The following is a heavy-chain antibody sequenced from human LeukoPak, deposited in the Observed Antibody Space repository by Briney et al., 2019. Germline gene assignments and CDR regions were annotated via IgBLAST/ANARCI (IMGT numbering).Heavy chain of an antibody. Sequence: GGSLRLSCAASRFTFSSYSMNWVRQAPGKGLEWISSISSGSTYIYYTDSVKGRFIISRDNAKNSLYLQMNSLRAEDTALYYCAREGHRGSYSSDYYFDYWGQGTLVTVSS. CDR3: AREGHRGSYSSDYYFDY. D-gene: IGHD1-26*01. CDR1: RFTFSSYS. J-gene: IGHJ4*02. V-gene: IGHV3-21*04. CDR2: ISSGSTYI.